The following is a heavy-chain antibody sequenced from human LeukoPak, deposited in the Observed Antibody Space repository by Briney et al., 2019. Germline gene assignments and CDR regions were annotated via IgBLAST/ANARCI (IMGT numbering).Heavy chain of an antibody. CDR1: GGSFSGYY. V-gene: IGHV4-34*01. D-gene: IGHD3-3*01. Sequence: PSETLSLTCAVYGGSFSGYYWSWIRQPPGKGLEWIGEINHSGRTNYNPSLKSRVTISVDTSKNKFSLKLSSVNAADTAVYYCARSGYYDFWSGYWLSWFDPWGQGTLVTVSS. CDR3: ARSGYYDFWSGYWLSWFDP. J-gene: IGHJ5*02. CDR2: INHSGRT.